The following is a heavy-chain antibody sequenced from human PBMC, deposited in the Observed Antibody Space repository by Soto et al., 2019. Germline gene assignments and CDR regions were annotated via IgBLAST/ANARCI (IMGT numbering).Heavy chain of an antibody. CDR2: IFSSGST. V-gene: IGHV4-59*08. J-gene: IGHJ4*02. Sequence: QVQLQESGPGLVKPSETLSLTCTVSGGSISNYYWSWIRQPPGKGLQWIGYIFSSGSTNYNPSLKSRVTTAVNTSKTQFSLNLNSVPAADTAVYYCARQRRDFDYWGQGSLVTVSS. CDR3: ARQRRDFDY. CDR1: GGSISNYY.